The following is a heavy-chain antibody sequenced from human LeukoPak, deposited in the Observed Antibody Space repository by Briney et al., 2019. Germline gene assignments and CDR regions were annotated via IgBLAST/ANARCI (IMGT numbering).Heavy chain of an antibody. J-gene: IGHJ3*02. Sequence: ASVKVSCKASGYTFTSYYMHWVRQAPGQGLEWMGIINPSGGSTSYAQKFQGRVTMTRDTSTSTVYMELSSLRSEDTAVYYCARVGYYDSSGYYYFGHAFDIWGQGTMVTVSS. CDR1: GYTFTSYY. CDR3: ARVGYYDSSGYYYFGHAFDI. D-gene: IGHD3-22*01. V-gene: IGHV1-46*01. CDR2: INPSGGST.